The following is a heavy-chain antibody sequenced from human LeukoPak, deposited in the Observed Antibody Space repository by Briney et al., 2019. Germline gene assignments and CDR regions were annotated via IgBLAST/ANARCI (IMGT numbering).Heavy chain of an antibody. D-gene: IGHD6-19*01. Sequence: GGSLRLSCAASGFTFSSYGMHWVRQAPGKGLEWVAVISYDGSNKYYADSVKGRFTISRDNSKHTLYLQMNSLRAEDTAVYYCAKGTQWLDDYYYGMDVRGQGTTVTVSS. J-gene: IGHJ6*02. CDR1: GFTFSSYG. V-gene: IGHV3-30*18. CDR3: AKGTQWLDDYYYGMDV. CDR2: ISYDGSNK.